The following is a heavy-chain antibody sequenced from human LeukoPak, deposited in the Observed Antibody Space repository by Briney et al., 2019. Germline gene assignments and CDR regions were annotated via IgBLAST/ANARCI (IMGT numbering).Heavy chain of an antibody. CDR1: GITFSNFA. D-gene: IGHD2-21*02. CDR3: AKDQEPLVVVTATFDY. J-gene: IGHJ4*02. CDR2: ISYDGSNK. Sequence: GGSLRLSCAASGITFSNFAMSWVRQAPGKGLEWVAVISYDGSNKYYADSVKGRFTISRDNSKNTLYLQMNSLRAEDTAVYYCAKDQEPLVVVTATFDYWGQGTLVTVSS. V-gene: IGHV3-30*18.